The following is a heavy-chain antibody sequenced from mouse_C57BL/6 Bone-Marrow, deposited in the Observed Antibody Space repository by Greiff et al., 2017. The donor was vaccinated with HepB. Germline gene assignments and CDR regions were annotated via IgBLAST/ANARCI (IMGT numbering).Heavy chain of an antibody. D-gene: IGHD1-1*01. V-gene: IGHV1-50*01. CDR3: ARDDYYGSSYDAMDY. J-gene: IGHJ4*01. CDR2: IDPSDSYT. CDR1: GYTFTSYW. Sequence: VQLQQPGAELVKPGASVKLSCKASGYTFTSYWMQWVKQRPGQGLEWIGEIDPSDSYTNYNQKFKGKATVTVDTSSSTAYMQLSSLTSEDSAVYYCARDDYYGSSYDAMDYWGQGTSVTVAS.